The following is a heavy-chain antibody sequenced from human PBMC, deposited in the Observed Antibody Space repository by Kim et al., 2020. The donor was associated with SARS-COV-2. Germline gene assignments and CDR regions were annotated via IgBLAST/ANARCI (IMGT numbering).Heavy chain of an antibody. V-gene: IGHV3-64D*06. CDR2: VSGNGENT. J-gene: IGHJ4*02. CDR3: VLIRGYTSGSFDY. CDR1: GLTFSHYT. Sequence: GGSLRLSCSASGLTFSHYTFHWVRQAPGKGLEFVSAVSGNGENTYYADSVRGRFTVSRDNSKNTVYLQMNTLRDEDSSVYYCVLIRGYTSGSFDYWGQG. D-gene: IGHD5-18*01.